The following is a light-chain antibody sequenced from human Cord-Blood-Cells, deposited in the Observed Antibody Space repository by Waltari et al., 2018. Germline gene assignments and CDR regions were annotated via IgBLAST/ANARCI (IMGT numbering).Light chain of an antibody. Sequence: QSALTQPASVSGSPAQSITISCTGTSSDVGGYNYVSWYQQHPGKAPKLMINDVSNRPSGVSNRFSDSKSGNTASLTISGLQAEDEADYYCSSYTSSSTFYVFGTGTKVTVL. J-gene: IGLJ1*01. CDR2: DVS. V-gene: IGLV2-14*01. CDR3: SSYTSSSTFYV. CDR1: SSDVGGYNY.